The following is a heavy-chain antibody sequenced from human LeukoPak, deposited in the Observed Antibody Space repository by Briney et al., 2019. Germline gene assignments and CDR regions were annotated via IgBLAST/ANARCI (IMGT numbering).Heavy chain of an antibody. CDR3: ARDVRAYSDYESVDY. Sequence: GGSLRLSCAASGFSFSSYGMHWVRQAPGKGLEWVAVIWYDGRNKNYAASVKGRFTISRDNSKNTLYLQMNSLRAEDTAVYYCARDVRAYSDYESVDYWGQGTLVTVSS. CDR1: GFSFSSYG. V-gene: IGHV3-33*01. J-gene: IGHJ4*02. D-gene: IGHD5-12*01. CDR2: IWYDGRNK.